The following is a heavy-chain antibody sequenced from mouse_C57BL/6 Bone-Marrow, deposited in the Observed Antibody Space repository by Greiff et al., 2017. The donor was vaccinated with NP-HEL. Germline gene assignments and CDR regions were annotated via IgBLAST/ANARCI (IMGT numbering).Heavy chain of an antibody. CDR2: INPSTGGT. Sequence: EVQRVESGPELVKPGASVKISCKASGYSFTGYYMNWVKQSPEKSLEWIGEINPSTGGTTYNQKFKAKATLTVDKSSSTAYMQLKSLTSEDSAVYYCAIYDYDADFDYWGQGTTLTVSS. CDR3: AIYDYDADFDY. D-gene: IGHD2-4*01. CDR1: GYSFTGYY. V-gene: IGHV1-42*01. J-gene: IGHJ2*01.